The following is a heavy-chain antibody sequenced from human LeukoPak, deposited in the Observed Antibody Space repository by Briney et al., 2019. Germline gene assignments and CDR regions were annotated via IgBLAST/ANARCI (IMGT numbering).Heavy chain of an antibody. D-gene: IGHD4-17*01. V-gene: IGHV3-33*01. Sequence: GGSLRLSCAASGFTFSDYVMHWVRQAPGKGLEWVSDIWYDGGNKYYADSVKGRFTISGDNSKNTLYLQMNSLRAEDTAVYYCAREDMTTVTTRWAFDIWGQGAMVTVSS. CDR1: GFTFSDYV. J-gene: IGHJ3*02. CDR3: AREDMTTVTTRWAFDI. CDR2: IWYDGGNK.